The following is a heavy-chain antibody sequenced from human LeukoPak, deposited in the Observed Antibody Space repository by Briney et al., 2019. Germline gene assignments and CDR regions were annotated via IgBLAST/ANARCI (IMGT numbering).Heavy chain of an antibody. CDR2: INAGNGNT. D-gene: IGHD3-10*01. J-gene: IGHJ5*02. CDR1: GYTFTSYD. V-gene: IGHV1-3*01. Sequence: ASVKVSCKASGYTFTSYDINWVRQATGQGLEWMGWINAGNGNTKYSQKFQGRVTITRDTSASTAYMELSSLRSEDTAVYYCARDDYYGSGSYFGSFYWFDPWGQGTLVTVSS. CDR3: ARDDYYGSGSYFGSFYWFDP.